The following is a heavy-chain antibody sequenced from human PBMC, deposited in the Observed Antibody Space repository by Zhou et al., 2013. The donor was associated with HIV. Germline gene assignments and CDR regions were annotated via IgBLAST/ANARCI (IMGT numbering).Heavy chain of an antibody. CDR3: ARDSDYYDSSAPGDY. V-gene: IGHV1-2*02. Sequence: QVQLVQSGAEVKTPGASVKVSCKASGYTFTGYYIHWVRQAPGQGLEWMGWINPNTGGTSYAQKFQGRVTMTRDTSITTAYMELSRLRSDDTAIYYCARDSDYYDSSAPGDYWGQGTLVTVSS. D-gene: IGHD3-22*01. J-gene: IGHJ4*02. CDR2: INPNTGGT. CDR1: GYTFTGYY.